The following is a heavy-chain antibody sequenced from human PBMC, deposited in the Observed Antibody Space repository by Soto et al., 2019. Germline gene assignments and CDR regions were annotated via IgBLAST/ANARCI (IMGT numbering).Heavy chain of an antibody. Sequence: GGSLRLSCAASGFSFSDYYINWIRQAPGKGLEWVSYISSSGSDKYYADSVKGRFTISRDNAKNSLYLQMNSLRAEDTAVYYCARDRLTTGRHYYYGLDVWGQGATVTVSS. D-gene: IGHD4-4*01. CDR3: ARDRLTTGRHYYYGLDV. J-gene: IGHJ6*02. V-gene: IGHV3-11*01. CDR2: ISSSGSDK. CDR1: GFSFSDYY.